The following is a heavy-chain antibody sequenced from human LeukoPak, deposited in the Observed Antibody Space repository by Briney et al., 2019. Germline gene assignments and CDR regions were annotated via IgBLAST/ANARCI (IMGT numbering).Heavy chain of an antibody. J-gene: IGHJ5*02. V-gene: IGHV1-69*13. CDR1: GGTCTSYA. D-gene: IGHD1-26*01. Sequence: ASVKVSCKTSGGTCTSYAITWVRQAPGQGLEWMGKIIPISGTTNYAHKFQGRDTLTADEYTTPAYMQLSSLRSEDTALYYCARKLRLGGNWFDPWGQGTLVTVSS. CDR3: ARKLRLGGNWFDP. CDR2: IIPISGTT.